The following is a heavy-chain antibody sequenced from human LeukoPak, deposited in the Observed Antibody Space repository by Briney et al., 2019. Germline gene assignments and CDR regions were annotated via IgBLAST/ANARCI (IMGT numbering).Heavy chain of an antibody. D-gene: IGHD5-18*01. CDR2: IGAKVPDT. V-gene: IGHV3-23*01. Sequence: PGGSLRLSCAASGFTFSSYAMSWVRQAPGEGLQWVSSIGAKVPDTNYADSVRGRFTISRDNSKNTLYLQMNSLRAEDTAIYYCVRYTTTFADWGQGTLVTVSS. CDR3: VRYTTTFAD. J-gene: IGHJ4*02. CDR1: GFTFSSYA.